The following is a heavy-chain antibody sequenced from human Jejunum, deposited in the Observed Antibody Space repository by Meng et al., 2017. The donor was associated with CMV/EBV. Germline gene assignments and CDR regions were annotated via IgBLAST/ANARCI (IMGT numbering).Heavy chain of an antibody. Sequence: GSGFSFSSYGLHWVRQAPGRGLECVAVISHDDNYKDYADSVKGRFTVSRDNSKNTLYLQMNSLRAEDTAVYYCATDYTSGYNRFFDYWGQGTLVTVSS. J-gene: IGHJ4*02. D-gene: IGHD3-22*01. V-gene: IGHV3-30-3*01. CDR3: ATDYTSGYNRFFDY. CDR1: GFSFSSYG. CDR2: ISHDDNYK.